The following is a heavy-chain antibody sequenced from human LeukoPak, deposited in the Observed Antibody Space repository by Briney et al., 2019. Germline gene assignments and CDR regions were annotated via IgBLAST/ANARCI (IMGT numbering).Heavy chain of an antibody. CDR1: GGSLSGYY. J-gene: IGHJ4*02. D-gene: IGHD4-17*01. Sequence: SEALSLTRAVYGGSLSGYYWHWIRQPPGKGVEWIGEINHSGSTNYNPSLKSRVTISVDTSKNQFSLKLSSVTAADTAVYYCARAPTVTTRYDYWGQGTLVTVSS. V-gene: IGHV4-34*01. CDR2: INHSGST. CDR3: ARAPTVTTRYDY.